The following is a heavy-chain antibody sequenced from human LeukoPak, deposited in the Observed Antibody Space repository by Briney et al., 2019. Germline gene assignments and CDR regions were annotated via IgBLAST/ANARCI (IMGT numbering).Heavy chain of an antibody. J-gene: IGHJ4*02. CDR1: GFTVSSNY. V-gene: IGHV3-53*04. CDR3: ARAKSGVGATEFDY. CDR2: IYSGGST. Sequence: GGSLGLSCAASGFTVSSNYMSWVRQAPGKGLEWVSVIYSGGSTYYADSVKGRFTISRHNSKNTLYLQMNSLRAEDTAVYYCARAKSGVGATEFDYWGQGTLVTVSS. D-gene: IGHD1-26*01.